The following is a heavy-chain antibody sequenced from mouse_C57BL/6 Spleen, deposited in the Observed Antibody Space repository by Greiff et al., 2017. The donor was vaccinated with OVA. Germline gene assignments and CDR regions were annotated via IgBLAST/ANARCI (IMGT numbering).Heavy chain of an antibody. Sequence: EVQRVESGPELVKPGASVKIPCKASGYTFTDYNMDWVKQSHGKSLEWIGDINPNNGGTIYNQKFKGKATLTVDKSSSTAYMELRSLTSEDTAVYYCARRPFDYWGQGTTLTVSS. V-gene: IGHV1-18*01. J-gene: IGHJ2*01. CDR1: GYTFTDYN. CDR3: ARRPFDY. CDR2: INPNNGGT.